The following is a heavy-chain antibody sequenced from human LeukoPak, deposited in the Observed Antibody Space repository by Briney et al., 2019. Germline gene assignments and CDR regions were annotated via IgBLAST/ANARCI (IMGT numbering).Heavy chain of an antibody. CDR3: ATSCGSSY. Sequence: GGSLRLSCAASGFTFSTHWMAWFRQTPGKGLEWVAHINQDGSDIYYVDSVKGRFTISRDNAKNSLFLQMNGLRAEDTAVYYCATSCGSSYWGQGTLVTVSS. CDR2: INQDGSDI. CDR1: GFTFSTHW. V-gene: IGHV3-7*01. J-gene: IGHJ4*02. D-gene: IGHD6-25*01.